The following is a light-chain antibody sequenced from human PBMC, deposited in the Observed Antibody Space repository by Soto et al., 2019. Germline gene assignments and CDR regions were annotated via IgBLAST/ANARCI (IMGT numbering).Light chain of an antibody. CDR1: QSVSSRN. CDR3: LRYGDSPPAYT. J-gene: IGKJ2*01. V-gene: IGKV3-20*01. Sequence: EIVLTQSPGTVSLSPGERATLSCRASQSVSSRNLAWYRQKPGQAPSLLIFGASNRAAGIPDRFSGSGSGTDFTLTISRLELEDCAVYYCLRYGDSPPAYTYGQGTKLEIK. CDR2: GAS.